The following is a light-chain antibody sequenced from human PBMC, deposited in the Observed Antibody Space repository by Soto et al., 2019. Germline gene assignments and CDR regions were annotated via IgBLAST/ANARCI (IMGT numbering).Light chain of an antibody. CDR1: ISDIGGYNS. V-gene: IGLV2-8*01. Sequence: QSVLTQPPSASGSPGQSVTISCTGTISDIGGYNSVSWYQQHPGKAPKVMIYDVSKRPSEVPDRFSGSKSGNTASLTVSALQAEDEADYYCSSYTDRNNLVFGTGTKLTVL. CDR2: DVS. CDR3: SSYTDRNNLV. J-gene: IGLJ1*01.